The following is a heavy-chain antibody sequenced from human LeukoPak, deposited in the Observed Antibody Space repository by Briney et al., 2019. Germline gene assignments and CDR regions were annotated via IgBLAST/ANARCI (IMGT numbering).Heavy chain of an antibody. J-gene: IGHJ4*02. V-gene: IGHV4-34*01. CDR2: INHSGST. CDR3: ARGSARPKRGVDY. Sequence: SETLSLTSAVYGGSFSGYYWSWIRQPPGEGLEWIGEINHSGSTNYNPSLKSRVTISVDTSKNQFSLKLSSVTAADTAVYYCARGSARPKRGVDYWGQGTLVTVSS. CDR1: GGSFSGYY. D-gene: IGHD6-6*01.